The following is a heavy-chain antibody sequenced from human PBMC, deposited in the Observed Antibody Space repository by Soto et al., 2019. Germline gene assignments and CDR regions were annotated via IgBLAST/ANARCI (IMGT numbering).Heavy chain of an antibody. J-gene: IGHJ4*02. CDR1: GFTFSSYA. Sequence: QVQLVESGGGVVQPGRSLRLSCAASGFTFSSYAMHWVRQAPGKGLEWVAVISYDGSNKYYADSVKGRFTISRDNSKNALYLPMNSLRAEDTAVYYCARGELVPADYWGQGTLVTVSS. CDR3: ARGELVPADY. CDR2: ISYDGSNK. V-gene: IGHV3-30-3*01. D-gene: IGHD1-1*01.